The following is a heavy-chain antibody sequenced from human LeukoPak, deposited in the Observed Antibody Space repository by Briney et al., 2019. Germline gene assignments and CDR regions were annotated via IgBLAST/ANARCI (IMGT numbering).Heavy chain of an antibody. Sequence: GGSLRLSRAASGFTFSSYSMNWVRQAPGEGLEWVAFIRYDGNDKFYADSVKGRFTISRDTSKNTLYLQMNSLRTEDTAVYYCAKDLMRDRWFGESWGQGTLVTVSS. D-gene: IGHD3-10*01. V-gene: IGHV3-30*02. CDR3: AKDLMRDRWFGES. J-gene: IGHJ5*02. CDR1: GFTFSSYS. CDR2: IRYDGNDK.